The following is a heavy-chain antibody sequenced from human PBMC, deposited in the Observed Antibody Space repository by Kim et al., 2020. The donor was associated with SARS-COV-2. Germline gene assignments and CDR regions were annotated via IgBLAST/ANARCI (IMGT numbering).Heavy chain of an antibody. Sequence: GGSLRLSCAVSGFTFRRYGMHWVRQAPGKGLEWVAVIWHDGRNRGYADSVKGRFIISRDDSNNTLSLQMNSLRVEDTAMYHCVRDSVERPTSTGEGFDSWGQGTLVVVAS. V-gene: IGHV3-33*03. CDR2: IWHDGRNR. D-gene: IGHD3-16*01. CDR1: GFTFRRYG. J-gene: IGHJ4*02. CDR3: VRDSVERPTSTGEGFDS.